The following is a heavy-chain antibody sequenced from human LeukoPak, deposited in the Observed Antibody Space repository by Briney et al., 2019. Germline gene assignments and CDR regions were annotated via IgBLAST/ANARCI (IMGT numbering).Heavy chain of an antibody. Sequence: SETLSLTCTVSGGSISSGDYYWSWIRQPPGTGLEWIGYIYYSGSTYYNPSLKSRVTISVDTSKNQFSLKLSSVTAADTAVYYCARSPVLRFLEWLPRFDYWGQGTLVTVSS. CDR2: IYYSGST. J-gene: IGHJ4*02. CDR3: ARSPVLRFLEWLPRFDY. CDR1: GGSISSGDYY. V-gene: IGHV4-30-4*01. D-gene: IGHD3-3*01.